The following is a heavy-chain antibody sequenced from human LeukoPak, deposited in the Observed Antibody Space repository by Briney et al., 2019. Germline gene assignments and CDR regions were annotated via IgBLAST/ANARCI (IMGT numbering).Heavy chain of an antibody. V-gene: IGHV3-21*01. CDR2: ISSTNGCI. Sequence: GGSLRLSCAASGFTFSSYSMNWVRQAPGKGLEWVSYISSTNGCIYYADSVRGRFTISRDNAKNSLYLQMNSLRAEDTAVYYCARHVVAVGFDYWGQGTLVTVSS. J-gene: IGHJ4*02. CDR1: GFTFSSYS. CDR3: ARHVVAVGFDY. D-gene: IGHD3-22*01.